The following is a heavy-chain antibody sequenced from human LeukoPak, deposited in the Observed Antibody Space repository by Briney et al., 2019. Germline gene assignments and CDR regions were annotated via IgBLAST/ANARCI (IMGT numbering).Heavy chain of an antibody. V-gene: IGHV1-46*01. CDR2: INPSGGTT. CDR3: ARSPGYDTSGYSEVDY. D-gene: IGHD3-22*01. J-gene: IGHJ4*02. Sequence: ASVKVSCKASGYTFTSYYIHWVRQAPGQGLEWMGRINPSGGTTSYAQKFQGRVTMTRDTSMSTVYMELSSLRSEDTAVYYCARSPGYDTSGYSEVDYWGQGTLVTVSS. CDR1: GYTFTSYY.